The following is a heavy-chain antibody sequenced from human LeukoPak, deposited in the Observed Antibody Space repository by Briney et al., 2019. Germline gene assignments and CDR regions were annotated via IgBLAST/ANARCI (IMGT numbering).Heavy chain of an antibody. V-gene: IGHV1-2*02. CDR1: GYTFTGYY. D-gene: IGHD6-19*01. CDR3: ARVPRAYSSGHFDY. CDR2: INPNSGGT. J-gene: IGHJ4*02. Sequence: TSVKVSCKASGYTFTGYYMHWVRQAPGQGLEWMGWINPNSGGTNYAQKFQGRVTMTRDTSISTAYMELSRLRSDDTAVHYCARVPRAYSSGHFDYWGQGTLVTVSS.